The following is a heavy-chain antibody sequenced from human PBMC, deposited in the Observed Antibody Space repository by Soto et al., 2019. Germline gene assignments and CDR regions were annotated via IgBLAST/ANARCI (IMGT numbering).Heavy chain of an antibody. J-gene: IGHJ4*02. CDR3: ARGTTWSFDY. CDR2: TYYRSKWFT. CDR1: GDTVSTNNAA. D-gene: IGHD6-13*01. V-gene: IGHV6-1*01. Sequence: QVQLQQSGPGLVMPSQTLSLTCAISGDTVSTNNAAWHWIRQSPSRGLEWLARTYYRSKWFTNYXXXVXXRITINADTSNIQYSLHLNSVTPEDTAVYYCARGTTWSFDYWGQGTLVTVSS.